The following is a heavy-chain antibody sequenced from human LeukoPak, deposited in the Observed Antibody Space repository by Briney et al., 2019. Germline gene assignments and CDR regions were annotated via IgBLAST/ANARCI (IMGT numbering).Heavy chain of an antibody. V-gene: IGHV3-30-3*01. J-gene: IGHJ4*02. CDR1: GFTVSSNY. CDR2: ISYDGSNK. CDR3: ARGGGDFWSGYHD. D-gene: IGHD3-3*01. Sequence: GGSLRLSCAASGFTVSSNYMSWVRQAPGKGLEWVAVISYDGSNKYYADSVKGRFTISRDNSKNTLYLQMNSLRAEDTAVYYCARGGGDFWSGYHDWGQGTLVTVSS.